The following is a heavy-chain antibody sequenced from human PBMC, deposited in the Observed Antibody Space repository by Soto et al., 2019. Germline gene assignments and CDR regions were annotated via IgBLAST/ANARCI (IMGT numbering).Heavy chain of an antibody. CDR1: GGTFSSYA. J-gene: IGHJ4*02. CDR3: AREVVLVPATN. Sequence: ASVKVSCKASGGTFSSYAISWVRQAPGQGLEWMGWIIPNIRKADYAQKFQGRVTMTRNTSISTAYMELSSLRAEDTAVYYCAREVVLVPATNWGQGTLVTVSS. CDR2: IIPNIRKA. D-gene: IGHD2-2*01. V-gene: IGHV1-8*01.